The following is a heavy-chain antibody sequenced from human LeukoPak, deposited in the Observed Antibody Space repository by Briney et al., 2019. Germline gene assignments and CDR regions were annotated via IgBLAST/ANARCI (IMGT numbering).Heavy chain of an antibody. CDR1: GGSISSDGYY. J-gene: IGHJ5*02. D-gene: IGHD1-7*01. Sequence: SETLSLTCTVSGGSISSDGYYWSWVRQHPGKGLEWIGHIYYSGTTYYNPSLESRVAMSVDMSKNQFSLKLNSVTAADTAVYYCARDPDGKNYLDPWGQEALLTVSS. V-gene: IGHV4-31*03. CDR3: ARDPDGKNYLDP. CDR2: IYYSGTT.